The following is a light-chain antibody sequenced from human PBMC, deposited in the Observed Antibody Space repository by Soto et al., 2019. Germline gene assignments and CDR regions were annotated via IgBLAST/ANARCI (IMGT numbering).Light chain of an antibody. Sequence: QSVLTQPASVSGSHGQSITISCTGTSSDVGGYNFVSWYQQHPGKAPKLMIYEVSNRPSGVSNRFSGSKSGNTASLTISGLQAEDEADYYCNSYTSSRTLVFGGGTKLTVL. CDR1: SSDVGGYNF. V-gene: IGLV2-14*01. CDR3: NSYTSSRTLV. CDR2: EVS. J-gene: IGLJ3*02.